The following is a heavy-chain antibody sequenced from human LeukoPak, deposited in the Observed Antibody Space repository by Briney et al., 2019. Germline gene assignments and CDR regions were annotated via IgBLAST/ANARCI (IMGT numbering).Heavy chain of an antibody. CDR3: ARELTGDPNYFDY. D-gene: IGHD7-27*01. CDR1: GGSISSSNW. CDR2: IYHSGST. Sequence: SETLSLTCAVSGGSISSSNWWSWVRQPPGKGLEWIGEIYHSGSTNYNPSLKSRVTISVDKSKNQFSLKLNSVTAADTAVYYCARELTGDPNYFDYWGQGTLVTVSS. V-gene: IGHV4-4*02. J-gene: IGHJ4*02.